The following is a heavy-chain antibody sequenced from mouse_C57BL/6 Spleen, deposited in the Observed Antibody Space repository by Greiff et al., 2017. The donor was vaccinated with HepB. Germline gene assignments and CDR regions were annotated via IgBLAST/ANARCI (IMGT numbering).Heavy chain of an antibody. CDR3: ARRITTVVARGMDY. J-gene: IGHJ4*01. Sequence: EVQLQQSGPELVKPGASVKMSCKASGYTFTDYNMHWVKQSHGKSLEWIGYINPNHGGTTYNQKFKGKATLTVNKSSRTAYMELRSLTSEDSAVYYCARRITTVVARGMDYWGQGTSVTVSS. V-gene: IGHV1-22*01. CDR2: INPNHGGT. CDR1: GYTFTDYN. D-gene: IGHD1-1*01.